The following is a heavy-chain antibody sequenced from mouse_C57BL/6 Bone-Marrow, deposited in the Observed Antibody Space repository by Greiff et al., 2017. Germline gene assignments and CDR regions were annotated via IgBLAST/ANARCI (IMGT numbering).Heavy chain of an antibody. Sequence: EVNVEEPGGGLVKPGGSLKLSCAASGFTFSDYGMHWVRQAPEKGLEWVAYISSGSSTIYYADTVKGRFTIARDKAKNTLCLQMTSLRSEDTAMYYCAKGYSSWSAYWGRGTLVTVSA. V-gene: IGHV5-17*01. CDR2: ISSGSSTI. J-gene: IGHJ3*01. D-gene: IGHD2-12*01. CDR3: AKGYSSWSAY. CDR1: GFTFSDYG.